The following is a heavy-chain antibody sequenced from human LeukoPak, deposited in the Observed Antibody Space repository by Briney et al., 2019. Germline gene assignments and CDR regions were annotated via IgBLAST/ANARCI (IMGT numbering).Heavy chain of an antibody. CDR1: GGPIWSSSDY. Sequence: SETLPLTCSVPGGPIWSSSDYSGSIRQPPGEGLEWIGIIYYSGSTYYSPSLKRRVTISVDTSKNQFSLRLTSVTAADTAVYYCARHVGQQLIFGYYGLDVWGQGTTVTVSS. D-gene: IGHD6-13*01. J-gene: IGHJ6*02. CDR2: IYYSGST. CDR3: ARHVGQQLIFGYYGLDV. V-gene: IGHV4-39*01.